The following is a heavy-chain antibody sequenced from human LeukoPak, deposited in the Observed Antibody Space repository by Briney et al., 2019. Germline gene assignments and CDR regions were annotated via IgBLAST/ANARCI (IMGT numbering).Heavy chain of an antibody. CDR1: GYTFTSYY. Sequence: GASVKVSCKASGYTFTSYYMHWVRQAPGQGLEWMGIINPSGGSTSYAQEFQGRVTMTRDTSTSTVYMELSSLRSEDTAVYYCARDGYGFLEWLFYPTSYNWFDPWGQGTLVTVSS. CDR2: INPSGGST. CDR3: ARDGYGFLEWLFYPTSYNWFDP. D-gene: IGHD3-3*01. J-gene: IGHJ5*02. V-gene: IGHV1-46*01.